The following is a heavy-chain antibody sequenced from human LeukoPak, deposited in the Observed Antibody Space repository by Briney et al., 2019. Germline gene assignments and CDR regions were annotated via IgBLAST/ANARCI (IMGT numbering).Heavy chain of an antibody. CDR2: IIPIFGTA. CDR3: ARVRDGYNDY. D-gene: IGHD5-24*01. Sequence: SVKVSCTASGGTFSSYAISWVRQAPGQGLEWMGGIIPIFGTANYAQKFQGRVTITADESTSAAYMELSSLRSEDTAVYYCARVRDGYNDYWGQGTLVTVSS. J-gene: IGHJ4*02. V-gene: IGHV1-69*13. CDR1: GGTFSSYA.